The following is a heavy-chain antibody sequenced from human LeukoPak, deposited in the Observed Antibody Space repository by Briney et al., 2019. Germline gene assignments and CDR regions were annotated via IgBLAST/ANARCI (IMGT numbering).Heavy chain of an antibody. CDR3: ARTIFGAALDY. V-gene: IGHV3-74*01. CDR2: ISGDGRGT. D-gene: IGHD1-26*01. Sequence: PGGSLRLSCAASGFIFTDYWMHWVRQGPGKELVWVARISGDGRGTTYADSVKGRFTISRDNAKSTAFLQMKSLRAEDTAVYYRARTIFGAALDYWGQGTLVTVSS. J-gene: IGHJ4*02. CDR1: GFIFTDYW.